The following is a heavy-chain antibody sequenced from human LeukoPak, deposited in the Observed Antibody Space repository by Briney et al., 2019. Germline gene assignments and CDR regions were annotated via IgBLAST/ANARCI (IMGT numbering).Heavy chain of an antibody. V-gene: IGHV1-24*01. D-gene: IGHD1-26*01. J-gene: IGHJ4*02. CDR3: ATEGGRSYYLY. Sequence: ASVRVSCKASEHTLTELVIHWVRQAPGKRLEGMGGFDPEDGQTIYAQKFQGRVTVTEDTSTDTAYMELSSLGSEDTAVYYCATEGGRSYYLYWGQGTLVTVSS. CDR1: EHTLTELV. CDR2: FDPEDGQT.